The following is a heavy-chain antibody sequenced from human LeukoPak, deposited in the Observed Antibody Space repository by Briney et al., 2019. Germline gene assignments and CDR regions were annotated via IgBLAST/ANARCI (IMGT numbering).Heavy chain of an antibody. D-gene: IGHD6-19*01. J-gene: IGHJ4*02. CDR3: ARGPSVGSGWSPDY. V-gene: IGHV3-48*03. CDR1: GFTFSDYE. CDR2: ISNSGSII. Sequence: HPGGSLRLSCTGSGFTFSDYERNWVRQAPGKGLEWISYISNSGSIIYYADSVKGRFTISRDNAKNSLFLQMHSLRAEDTAVYYCARGPSVGSGWSPDYWGQGNLVTVSS.